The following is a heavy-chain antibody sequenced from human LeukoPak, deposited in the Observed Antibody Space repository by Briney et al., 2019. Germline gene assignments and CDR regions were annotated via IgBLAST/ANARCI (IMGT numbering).Heavy chain of an antibody. CDR1: GYTFTSYG. V-gene: IGHV1-18*01. D-gene: IGHD6-19*01. CDR2: ISAYNGNT. J-gene: IGHJ4*02. CDR3: ARDKEVASTNEMTWY. Sequence: ASVKVSCKASGYTFTSYGISWVRQAPGQGLEWMGWISAYNGNTNYAQKLQGRVTMTTDTSTSTAYMELRSLRSDDTAVYYCARDKEVASTNEMTWYWGQGTLVTVSS.